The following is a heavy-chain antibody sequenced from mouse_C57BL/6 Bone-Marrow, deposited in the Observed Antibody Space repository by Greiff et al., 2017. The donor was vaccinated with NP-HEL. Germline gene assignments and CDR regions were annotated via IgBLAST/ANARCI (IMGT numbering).Heavy chain of an antibody. D-gene: IGHD1-1*01. J-gene: IGHJ1*03. CDR3: ARVTTVVTFDV. CDR1: GYTFTSYG. V-gene: IGHV1-81*01. Sequence: VKLMESGAELARPGASVKLSCKASGYTFTSYGISWVKQRTGQGLEWIGEIYPRSGNTYYNEKFKGKATLTADKSSSTAYMELRSLTSEDSAVYFCARVTTVVTFDVWGTGTTVTVSS. CDR2: IYPRSGNT.